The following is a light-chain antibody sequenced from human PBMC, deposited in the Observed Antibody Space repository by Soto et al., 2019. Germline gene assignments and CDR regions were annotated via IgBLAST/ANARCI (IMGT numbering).Light chain of an antibody. V-gene: IGKV1-5*01. CDR2: DAS. Sequence: DIEMIQSAATLSASVGDRVTITCRASQSISSWLAWYQQKAGKAPKLLIYDASSLESGVPSRFSGSGSGTEFTLTISSLQPDDFATYYCQQYNSYSWTFGQGTKVDIK. CDR1: QSISSW. J-gene: IGKJ1*01. CDR3: QQYNSYSWT.